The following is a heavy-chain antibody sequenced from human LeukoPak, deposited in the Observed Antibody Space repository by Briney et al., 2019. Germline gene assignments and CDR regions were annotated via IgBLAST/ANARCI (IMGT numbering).Heavy chain of an antibody. D-gene: IGHD4-17*01. Sequence: GGSLRLSCAASGFTFSDYYMSWIRQAPGKGLEWVSYISSSGSTIYYADSVKGRFTISRDNSKNTLYLQMNSLRAEDTAVYYCAKDRRGDYVGSNFDYWGQGTLVTVSS. J-gene: IGHJ4*02. V-gene: IGHV3-11*04. CDR2: ISSSGSTI. CDR3: AKDRRGDYVGSNFDY. CDR1: GFTFSDYY.